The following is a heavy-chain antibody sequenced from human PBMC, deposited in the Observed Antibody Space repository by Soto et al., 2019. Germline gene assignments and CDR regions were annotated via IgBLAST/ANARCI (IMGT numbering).Heavy chain of an antibody. J-gene: IGHJ4*02. CDR1: GFTFSSYA. CDR2: ISGSGGST. D-gene: IGHD1-1*01. V-gene: IGHV3-23*01. Sequence: PGGSLRLSCAASGFTFSSYAMSWVRQAPGKGLEWVSAISGSGGSTYYADSVKGRFTISRDNSKNTLYLQMNSLRAEDTAVYYCAKDLKISSRELEPPGYWGQGTLVTVSS. CDR3: AKDLKISSRELEPPGY.